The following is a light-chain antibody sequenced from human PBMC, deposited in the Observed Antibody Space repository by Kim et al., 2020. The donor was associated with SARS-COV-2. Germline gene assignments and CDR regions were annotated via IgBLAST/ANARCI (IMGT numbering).Light chain of an antibody. CDR1: QSVGTN. CDR2: GAS. Sequence: EIVMTQSPTILSVSPGDRVTLSCRATQSVGTNLAWYQQKPGQAPRLLIYGASTRAPGIPARFSGSGSGTDFTLTVSSLQPEDFAVYYCQQYNNWPPVTFGGGTKVDIK. V-gene: IGKV3-15*01. CDR3: QQYNNWPPVT. J-gene: IGKJ4*01.